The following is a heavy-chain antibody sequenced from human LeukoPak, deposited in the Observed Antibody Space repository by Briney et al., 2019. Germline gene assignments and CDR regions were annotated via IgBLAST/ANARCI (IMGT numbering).Heavy chain of an antibody. V-gene: IGHV3-21*01. CDR2: ISSSSSYI. CDR1: GFTFSSYS. CDR3: ARVASSSPDLYYFDY. J-gene: IGHJ4*02. D-gene: IGHD6-6*01. Sequence: GGSLRLSRAASGFTFSSYSMNWVRQAPGKGLEWVSSISSSSSYIYYADSVKGRFTISRDNAKNSLYLQMNSLRAEDTAVYYCARVASSSPDLYYFDYWGQGTLVTVSS.